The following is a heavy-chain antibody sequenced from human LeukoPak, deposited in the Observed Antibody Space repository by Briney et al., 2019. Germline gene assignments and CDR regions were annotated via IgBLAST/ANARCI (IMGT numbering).Heavy chain of an antibody. V-gene: IGHV4-4*07. J-gene: IGHJ4*02. Sequence: SETLSLTCTVSGGSISSYYWSWIRQPAGKGLEWIGRIYTSGSTNYNPSLKSRVTMSVDTSKNQFSLKLSSVTAADTAVYYCARVSPHIVVVVAATRGDYFDYWGQGPLVTVSS. CDR2: IYTSGST. D-gene: IGHD2-15*01. CDR3: ARVSPHIVVVVAATRGDYFDY. CDR1: GGSISSYY.